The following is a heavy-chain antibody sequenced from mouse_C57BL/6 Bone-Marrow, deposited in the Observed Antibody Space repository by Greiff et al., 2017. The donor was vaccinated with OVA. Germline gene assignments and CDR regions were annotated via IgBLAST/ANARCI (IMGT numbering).Heavy chain of an antibody. Sequence: EVKLMESGEGLVKPGGSLKLSCAASGFTFSSYAMSWVRQTPEKRLEWVAYISSGGDYIYYADTVKGRFTISRDNARNTLYLQMSSLKSEDTAMYYCTREGGDYSKDWGQGTLVTVSA. D-gene: IGHD2-5*01. J-gene: IGHJ3*01. CDR1: GFTFSSYA. CDR3: TREGGDYSKD. CDR2: ISSGGDYI. V-gene: IGHV5-9-1*02.